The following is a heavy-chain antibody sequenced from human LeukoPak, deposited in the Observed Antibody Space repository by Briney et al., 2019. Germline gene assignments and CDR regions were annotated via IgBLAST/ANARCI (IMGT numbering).Heavy chain of an antibody. CDR3: ARDGPYYYDSSGYPPDY. CDR1: GGTFSSYA. CDR2: INPIFGTA. V-gene: IGHV1-69*05. D-gene: IGHD3-22*01. Sequence: GASVKVSRKASGGTFSSYAISWVRQAPGQGLEGMGMINPIFGTANYAHKFQGRVTITTDESTSTAYMELSSLGSEDTAVYYCARDGPYYYDSSGYPPDYWGQGTLVTVSS. J-gene: IGHJ4*02.